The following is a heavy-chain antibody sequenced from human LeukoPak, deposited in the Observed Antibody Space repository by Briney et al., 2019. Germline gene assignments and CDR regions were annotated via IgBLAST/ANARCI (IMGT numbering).Heavy chain of an antibody. V-gene: IGHV4-39*07. CDR3: ARGYDSSGYLYYYYYMDV. Sequence: SETLSLTCTVSGGSISSSSYYWGWIRQPPGKGLEWIGSIYYSGSTYYNPSLKSRVTISVDTSKNQFSLKLNSVTAADTAVYYCARGYDSSGYLYYYYYMDVWGKGTTVTISS. D-gene: IGHD3-22*01. CDR1: GGSISSSSYY. J-gene: IGHJ6*03. CDR2: IYYSGST.